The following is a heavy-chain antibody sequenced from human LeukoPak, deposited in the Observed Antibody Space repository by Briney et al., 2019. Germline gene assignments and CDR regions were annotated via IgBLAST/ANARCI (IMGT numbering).Heavy chain of an antibody. V-gene: IGHV3-23*01. CDR2: ISGSGGST. CDR3: ANTYSSGRKDEGGY. D-gene: IGHD6-19*01. CDR1: GFAFSSYA. Sequence: GGSLRLSCAASGFAFSSYAMSWVRQAPGKGLEWVSGISGSGGSTYYADSVKGRFTISRDNSKNTLYLQMNSLRAEDTAVYYCANTYSSGRKDEGGYRGQGTLVTVSS. J-gene: IGHJ4*02.